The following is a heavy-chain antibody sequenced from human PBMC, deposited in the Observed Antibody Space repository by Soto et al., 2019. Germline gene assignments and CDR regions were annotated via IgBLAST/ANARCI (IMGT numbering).Heavy chain of an antibody. V-gene: IGHV3-21*01. Sequence: GGSLRLSCEASEFTFSSYSMNWVRQAPGKGLEWVSSISSSSAYIYYADSVKGRFTISRDNAKNSLYLQMNSLRAEDTAVYYCARDQHVTMVRGAKNWFDPWGQGTLVTVSS. CDR3: ARDQHVTMVRGAKNWFDP. D-gene: IGHD3-10*01. J-gene: IGHJ5*02. CDR2: ISSSSAYI. CDR1: EFTFSSYS.